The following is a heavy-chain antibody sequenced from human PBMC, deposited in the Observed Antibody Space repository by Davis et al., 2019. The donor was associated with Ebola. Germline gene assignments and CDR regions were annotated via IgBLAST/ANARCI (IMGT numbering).Heavy chain of an antibody. CDR1: GGSITTSSYF. CDR3: VRDPGWAYFDS. D-gene: IGHD6-19*01. Sequence: PSETLSLTCTVSGGSITTSSYFWGWIRQPPGKGLEWIVSSRHGGNTYYKPSLKSRATIFLDTSKNQFSLKLNSVTAADTAVYYCVRDPGWAYFDSWGQGTLVTVSS. V-gene: IGHV4-39*07. J-gene: IGHJ4*02. CDR2: SRHGGNT.